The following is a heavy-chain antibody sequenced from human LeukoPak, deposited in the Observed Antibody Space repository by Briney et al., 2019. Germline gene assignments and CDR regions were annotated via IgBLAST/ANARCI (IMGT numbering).Heavy chain of an antibody. Sequence: PGGSLRLSCAASGFTFSSYWMHWVRQAPGKGLVWVSHINGDESITDYADSVKGRFTISRDNSKNTLYLQMGSLRAEDMAVYYCARESPGIAVAGILDYWGQGTLVTVSS. CDR2: INGDESIT. CDR3: ARESPGIAVAGILDY. CDR1: GFTFSSYW. D-gene: IGHD6-19*01. J-gene: IGHJ4*02. V-gene: IGHV3-74*01.